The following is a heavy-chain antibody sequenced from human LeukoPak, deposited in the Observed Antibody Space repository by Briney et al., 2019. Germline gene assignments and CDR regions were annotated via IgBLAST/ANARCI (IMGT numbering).Heavy chain of an antibody. J-gene: IGHJ3*02. CDR1: GGSISSYY. CDR2: IYYSGST. CDR3: ARTSPTGAFDI. Sequence: PSXTLSLTCTVSGGSISSYYWSWIRQPPGKGLEWIGYIYYSGSTNYNPSLKSRVTISVDTSKNQFSLKLSSVTAADTAVYYCARTSPTGAFDIWGQGTMVTVSS. V-gene: IGHV4-59*01.